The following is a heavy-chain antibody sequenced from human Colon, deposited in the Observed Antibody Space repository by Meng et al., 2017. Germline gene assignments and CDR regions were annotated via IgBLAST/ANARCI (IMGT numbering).Heavy chain of an antibody. D-gene: IGHD2/OR15-2a*01. CDR1: GFTLSDYY. CDR2: ISRGGSDV. Sequence: GESLKIPFAASGFTLSDYYMIWFRQAPGMGLEWLSDISRGGSDVQYAEVAKGRFTISRDNTRNSLYLQMHSLRAEDTALYYCARGNRQPGAADIWGRGTLVTVSS. J-gene: IGHJ3*02. CDR3: ARGNRQPGAADI. V-gene: IGHV3-11*01.